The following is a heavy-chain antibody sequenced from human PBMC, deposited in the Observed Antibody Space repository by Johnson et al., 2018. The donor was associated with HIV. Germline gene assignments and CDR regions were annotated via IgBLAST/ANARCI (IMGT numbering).Heavy chain of an antibody. CDR2: INSDGSST. V-gene: IGHV3-74*01. J-gene: IGHJ3*02. Sequence: VESGGGLVQPGGSLRLSCAASGFTFSSYWMHWVRQAPGKGLVWVSRINSDGSSTSYADSVKGRFTISRDNAKNTLYLQMNSLRVEDTAVYYCARDALLRFLEWFIWGQGTMVSVSS. CDR1: GFTFSSYW. CDR3: ARDALLRFLEWFI. D-gene: IGHD3-3*01.